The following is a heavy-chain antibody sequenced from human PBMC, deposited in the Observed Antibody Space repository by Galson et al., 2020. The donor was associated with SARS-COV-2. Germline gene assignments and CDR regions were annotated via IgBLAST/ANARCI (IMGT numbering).Heavy chain of an antibody. CDR1: DASISDYF. Sequence: ASETLSLTCTVSDASISDYFWSWIRQPAGKGLAWIGRVHTSGGTKYNPSLKGRVTMSLDTSKNQFSLNLASVTAADTAFYFCARGTKYGIGWSYYFDYWGQGPLVTVSS. CDR2: VHTSGGT. D-gene: IGHD6-19*01. V-gene: IGHV4-4*07. CDR3: ARGTKYGIGWSYYFDY. J-gene: IGHJ4*02.